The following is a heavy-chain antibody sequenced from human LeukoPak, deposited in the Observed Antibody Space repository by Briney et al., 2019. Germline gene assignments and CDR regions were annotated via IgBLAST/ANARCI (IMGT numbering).Heavy chain of an antibody. Sequence: PGGSLRLSCAASGFTFSSYSMNWVRQAPGKGLEWVSYISSSGSTIYYADSVKGRFTISRDNANNSLYLQLNRLRAEDTAVYYCARGYYSASSGHFAPVDYWGQGTLVTVSS. CDR3: ARGYYSASSGHFAPVDY. CDR1: GFTFSSYS. D-gene: IGHD3-22*01. V-gene: IGHV3-48*01. J-gene: IGHJ4*02. CDR2: ISSSGSTI.